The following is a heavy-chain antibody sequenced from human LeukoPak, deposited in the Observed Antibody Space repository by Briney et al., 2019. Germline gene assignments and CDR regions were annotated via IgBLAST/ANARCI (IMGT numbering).Heavy chain of an antibody. Sequence: PSETLSLTCAVYGGSFSGYYWSWIRQPPGKGLEWIGEINHSGSTNYNPSLKSQVTISVDTSKNQFSLKLSSVTAADTAVYYCARDHLTNSGSSFDPWGQGTLVTVSS. CDR3: ARDHLTNSGSSFDP. V-gene: IGHV4-34*01. D-gene: IGHD1-26*01. J-gene: IGHJ5*02. CDR2: INHSGST. CDR1: GGSFSGYY.